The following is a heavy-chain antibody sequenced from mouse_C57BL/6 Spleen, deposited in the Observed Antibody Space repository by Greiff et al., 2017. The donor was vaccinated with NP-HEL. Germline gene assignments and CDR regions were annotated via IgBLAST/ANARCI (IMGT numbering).Heavy chain of an antibody. CDR1: GFTFSDYG. J-gene: IGHJ2*01. CDR2: ISSGSSTI. Sequence: EVMLVESGGGLVKPGGSLKLSCAASGFTFSDYGMHWVRQAPEKGLEWVAYISSGSSTIYYADTVKGRFTISRDNAKNTLFLQMTSLRSEDTAMYYCARYNYGSSYHYFDYWGQGTTLTVSS. V-gene: IGHV5-17*01. CDR3: ARYNYGSSYHYFDY. D-gene: IGHD1-1*01.